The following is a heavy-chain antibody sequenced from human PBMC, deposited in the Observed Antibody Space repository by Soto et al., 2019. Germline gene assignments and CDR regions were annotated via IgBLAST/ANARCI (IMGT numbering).Heavy chain of an antibody. CDR3: ARVRREYDNSGPVDY. CDR2: FFIGGNT. Sequence: SETLSLTCAVYGGSFSTYYWGWMRQPPGKGLEWIASFFIGGNTYYNPSLKSRVTISVDTSKNQFSLKLSSVTAADTAVYYCARVRREYDNSGPVDYWGQGTLVPVSS. V-gene: IGHV4-34*12. D-gene: IGHD3-22*01. J-gene: IGHJ4*02. CDR1: GGSFSTYY.